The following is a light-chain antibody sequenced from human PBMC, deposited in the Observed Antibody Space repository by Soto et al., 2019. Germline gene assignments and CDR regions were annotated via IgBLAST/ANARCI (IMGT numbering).Light chain of an antibody. Sequence: QSVLTQPPSASGTPGQRVTISCSGSSSNIGHDAVSWFQQLPGAAPRLVINSNNQRPSGVPDRFSGSKSGTSASLAISGLQSEDESDYYCAVWDVSLKSWVFGGGTKLTVL. CDR2: SNN. J-gene: IGLJ3*02. CDR3: AVWDVSLKSWV. CDR1: SSNIGHDA. V-gene: IGLV1-44*01.